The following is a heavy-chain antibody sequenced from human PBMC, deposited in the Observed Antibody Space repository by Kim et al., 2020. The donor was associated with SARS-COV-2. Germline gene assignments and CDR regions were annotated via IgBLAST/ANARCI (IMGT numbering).Heavy chain of an antibody. CDR3: ARVSMINYFDY. J-gene: IGHJ4*02. Sequence: NYNPSHKSRVTISVDKSKNQFSRKLSSVTAADTAVYYCARVSMINYFDYWGQGTLVTVSS. V-gene: IGHV4-4*02. D-gene: IGHD3-22*01.